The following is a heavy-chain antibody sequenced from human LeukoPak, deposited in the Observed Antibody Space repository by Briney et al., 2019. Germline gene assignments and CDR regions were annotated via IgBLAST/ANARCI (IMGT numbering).Heavy chain of an antibody. J-gene: IGHJ5*02. CDR1: GFTFSSYW. CDR3: ARGAYHYDFWSGYDNGNWFDP. D-gene: IGHD3-3*01. V-gene: IGHV3-74*01. CDR2: INSDGSST. Sequence: TGGSLRLSCAASGFTFSSYWMHWVRQAPGKGLVWVSRINSDGSSTSYADSVKGRFTISRDNAKNTLYLQMNSLRAEDTAVYYCARGAYHYDFWSGYDNGNWFDPWGQGALVTVSS.